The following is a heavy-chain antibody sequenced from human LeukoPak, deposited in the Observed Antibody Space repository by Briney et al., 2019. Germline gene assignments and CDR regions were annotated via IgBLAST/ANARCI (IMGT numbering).Heavy chain of an antibody. CDR1: GFTFDEYA. J-gene: IGHJ1*01. D-gene: IGHD6-19*01. V-gene: IGHV3-9*01. Sequence: GRSLRLSCAASGFTFDEYAMHWVRQGPGKGLEWVSGISWNSVTIDYADSVKGRFTISRDNAKNSLYLQMNSLRAEDTALYYCAKGGAVAGTRGHFHHWGQGTLVTVSS. CDR2: ISWNSVTI. CDR3: AKGGAVAGTRGHFHH.